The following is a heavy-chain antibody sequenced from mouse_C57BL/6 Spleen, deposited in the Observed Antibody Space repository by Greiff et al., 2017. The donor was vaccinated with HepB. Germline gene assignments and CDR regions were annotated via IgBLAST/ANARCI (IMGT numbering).Heavy chain of an antibody. D-gene: IGHD2-5*01. J-gene: IGHJ4*01. V-gene: IGHV3-1*01. CDR1: GYSITRGYD. CDR2: ISYSGST. Sequence: EVMLVESGPGMVKPSQSLSLTCTVTGYSITRGYDWHWIRHFPGNKLEWMGYISYSGSTNYNPSLKSRISITHDTSKNHFFLKLNSVTTEDTATYYCARSNPYYYAMDDWGQGTSVTVSS. CDR3: ARSNPYYYAMDD.